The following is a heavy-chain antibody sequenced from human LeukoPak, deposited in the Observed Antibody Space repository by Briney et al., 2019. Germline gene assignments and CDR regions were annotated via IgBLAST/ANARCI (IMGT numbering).Heavy chain of an antibody. J-gene: IGHJ4*02. D-gene: IGHD6-19*01. CDR3: ARVTAVAGFDH. CDR1: GFTFSSYA. V-gene: IGHV3-30-3*01. CDR2: ISYDGSNK. Sequence: GGSLRLSCAASGFTFSSYAMHWVRQAPGKGLEWVAVISYDGSNKYYADSVKGRFTISRDNAKNSLSLQMNSLRAEDTAVYYCARVTAVAGFDHWGQGTLVTVSS.